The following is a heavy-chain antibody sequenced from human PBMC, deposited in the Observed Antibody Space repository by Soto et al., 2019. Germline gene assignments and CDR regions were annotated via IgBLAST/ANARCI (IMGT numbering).Heavy chain of an antibody. CDR3: ASLSAPDDF. J-gene: IGHJ4*02. V-gene: IGHV3-74*01. CDR1: GLTLSHYW. CDR2: ISNDERTI. Sequence: EVLLVESGGGLVQPGGSMRLACAASGLTLSHYWMHWVRQVPGKGLVWVAGISNDERTIRTSYADSVKGRFNVSRDDAKNTLYLQMNSLRGDDTAVDYCASLSAPDDFWGQGAQVTVSS. D-gene: IGHD6-25*01.